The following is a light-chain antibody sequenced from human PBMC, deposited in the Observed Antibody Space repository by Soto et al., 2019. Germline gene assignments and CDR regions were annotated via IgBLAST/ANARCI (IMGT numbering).Light chain of an antibody. CDR1: QSVSSDY. J-gene: IGKJ4*01. V-gene: IGKV3-20*01. Sequence: EIVLTQSPGTLSLSSGERATLSCRASQSVSSDYLAWYQQKPGQAPRLLIYGVSSRATGVPDRFSGSGSGTDFTLTISRLEPEDFAVYYCQQYGSSPALTFGGGTKVEIK. CDR3: QQYGSSPALT. CDR2: GVS.